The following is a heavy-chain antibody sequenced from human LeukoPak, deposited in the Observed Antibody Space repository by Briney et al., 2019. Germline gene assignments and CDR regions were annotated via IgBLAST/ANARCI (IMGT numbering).Heavy chain of an antibody. Sequence: SETLSLTCTVSGGSISSSSYYWGWIRQPPGKGLEWIGEINHSGSTNYNPSLKSRVTISVDTSKNQFSLKLSSVTAADTAVYYCARAPYYYDSSGYYYVHYYFDYWGQGTLVTVSS. CDR2: INHSGST. CDR1: GGSISSSSYY. CDR3: ARAPYYYDSSGYYYVHYYFDY. D-gene: IGHD3-22*01. J-gene: IGHJ4*02. V-gene: IGHV4-39*07.